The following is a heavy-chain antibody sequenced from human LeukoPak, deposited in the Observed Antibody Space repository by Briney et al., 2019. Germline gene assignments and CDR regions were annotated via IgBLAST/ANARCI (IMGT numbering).Heavy chain of an antibody. D-gene: IGHD5-12*01. V-gene: IGHV3-23*01. Sequence: GGSLRLSCAGSGFTFSSYGMSWVRQAPGKGLEWVSAISGSGGSTYYADSVKGRFTISRDNSKNTLYLQMNSLRAEDTAVYYCARGPSGYHNTGGQGTLVTVSS. CDR3: ARGPSGYHNT. CDR2: ISGSGGST. J-gene: IGHJ4*02. CDR1: GFTFSSYG.